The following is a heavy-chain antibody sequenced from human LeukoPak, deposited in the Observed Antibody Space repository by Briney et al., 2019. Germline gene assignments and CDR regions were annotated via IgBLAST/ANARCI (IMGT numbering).Heavy chain of an antibody. CDR3: ARLRDYGGLNFYYYMDV. CDR1: GVSFSTYY. Sequence: SETLSLTCDVSGVSFSTYYWSWIRQSPEKGLEWIGEVNHSGYTNYNPSLKGRVTISVDTSKNQFSLKLSSVTAADTAVYYCARLRDYGGLNFYYYMDVWGLGTAVTVSS. J-gene: IGHJ6*03. CDR2: VNHSGYT. V-gene: IGHV4-34*01. D-gene: IGHD4-23*01.